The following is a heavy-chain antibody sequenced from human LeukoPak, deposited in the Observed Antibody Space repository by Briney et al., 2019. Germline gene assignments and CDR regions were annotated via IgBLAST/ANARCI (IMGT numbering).Heavy chain of an antibody. V-gene: IGHV4-39*01. CDR1: GGSISSNNYF. CDR3: ASLAVAGLSEGY. Sequence: RPSETLSLTCTVSGGSISSNNYFWGWIRQPPGKGLEWIGAISDSGSTYYNPSLKSRVTISVDTSKNQVSLKLSSVTAADTAVYYCASLAVAGLSEGYWGQGTLVIVSS. J-gene: IGHJ4*02. D-gene: IGHD6-19*01. CDR2: ISDSGST.